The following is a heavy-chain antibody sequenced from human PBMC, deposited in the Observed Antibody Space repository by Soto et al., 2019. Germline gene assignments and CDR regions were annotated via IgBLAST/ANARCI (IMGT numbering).Heavy chain of an antibody. J-gene: IGHJ4*02. Sequence: QITLNESGPTQVKPRQTLTLTCTFSGFSLTTSGVGVGWIRQSPGKAPEWLALIYWDDDKRYSPSLKSRLTITKDPYKNPVVLTMADLDPADTATYYCAHRVLRTVFGLVTTTAIYFDFWGQGTPVAVSS. CDR1: GFSLTTSGVG. CDR3: AHRVLRTVFGLVTTTAIYFDF. CDR2: IYWDDDK. D-gene: IGHD3-3*01. V-gene: IGHV2-5*02.